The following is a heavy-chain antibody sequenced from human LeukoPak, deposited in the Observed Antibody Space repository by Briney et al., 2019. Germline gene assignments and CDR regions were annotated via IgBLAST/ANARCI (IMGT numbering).Heavy chain of an antibody. CDR2: ISSSGNTM. J-gene: IGHJ4*02. V-gene: IGHV3-48*04. CDR1: GFTFSTYW. CDR3: ARDLPY. Sequence: PGGSLRLSCAASGFTFSTYWMNWVRQAPGQGLEWVSYISSSGNTMYYADFVKGRFTISRGNAKNSLYLQMHSLRAEDTAVYYCARDLPYWGQGTLVTVSS.